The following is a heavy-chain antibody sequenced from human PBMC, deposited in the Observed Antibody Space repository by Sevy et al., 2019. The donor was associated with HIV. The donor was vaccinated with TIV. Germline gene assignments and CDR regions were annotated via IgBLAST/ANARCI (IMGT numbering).Heavy chain of an antibody. CDR3: AKGVYSRSWYGGGDS. V-gene: IGHV3-23*01. D-gene: IGHD6-13*01. J-gene: IGHJ4*02. CDR1: GFTFKNFA. CDR2: VSGSGGST. Sequence: GGSLRLSCAASGFTFKNFAMSWVRQAPGKGLEWVSGVSGSGGSTIYADSAKGRFTISRDNSKNTLYLQMNSLRAEDTAVYYCAKGVYSRSWYGGGDSWGQGTLVTVSS.